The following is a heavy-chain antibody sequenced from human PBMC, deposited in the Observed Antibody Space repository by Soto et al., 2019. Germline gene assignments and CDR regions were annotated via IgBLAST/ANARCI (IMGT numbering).Heavy chain of an antibody. D-gene: IGHD3-10*02. CDR2: IYHTGTT. CDR3: ASTNHVVYLPYF. CDR1: GDSIIRIYH. V-gene: IGHV4-38-2*01. J-gene: IGHJ4*01. Sequence: ETLCLNCAVSGDSIIRIYHWAWIRQPPGKGLEWVASIYHTGTTYYNPSLTSRVTISVDTSKNQFSLKPSSVTAADSAVYYCASTNHVVYLPYF.